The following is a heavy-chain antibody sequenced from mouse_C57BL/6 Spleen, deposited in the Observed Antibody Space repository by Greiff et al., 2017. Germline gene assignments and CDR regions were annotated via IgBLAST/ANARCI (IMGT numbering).Heavy chain of an antibody. CDR1: GYTFTDYN. Sequence: EVQLQQSGPELVKPGASVKIPCKASGYTFTDYNMDWVKQSHGKSLEWIGDINPNNGGTIYNQKFKGKATLTVDKSSSTAYMELRSLTSEDTAVYYCARAYGLRLGTEYYYAMDYWGQGTSVTVSS. J-gene: IGHJ4*01. CDR2: INPNNGGT. V-gene: IGHV1-18*01. CDR3: ARAYGLRLGTEYYYAMDY. D-gene: IGHD3-3*01.